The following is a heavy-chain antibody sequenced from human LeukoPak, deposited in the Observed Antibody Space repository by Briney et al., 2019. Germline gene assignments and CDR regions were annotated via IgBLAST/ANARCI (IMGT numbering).Heavy chain of an antibody. CDR3: AAFRRDAFDV. CDR2: TYYRSKWYN. CDR1: GDSVSISSAA. V-gene: IGHV6-1*01. Sequence: SQTLSLTSALSGDSVSISSAAWNWIRQSPSRGLEWLGRTYYRSKWYNEYAVSVKSRITINPDISNNQFSLRLSSVSPEDTAVYYCAAFRRDAFDVWGQGTMVTISS. J-gene: IGHJ3*01.